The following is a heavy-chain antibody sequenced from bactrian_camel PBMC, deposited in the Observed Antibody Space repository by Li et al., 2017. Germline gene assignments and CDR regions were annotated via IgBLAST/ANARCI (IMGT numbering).Heavy chain of an antibody. CDR3: ATGGRLPYGGSWSEDFGY. V-gene: IGHV3S40*01. J-gene: IGHJ6*01. CDR2: INSGGAT. D-gene: IGHD6*01. Sequence: VQLVESGGGVVQPGGSLRLSCAASGFTFTAYDMSWVRQAPGKGLEWVSAINSGGATNYGDSVKGRFTISRDNAKNMLYLQMNSLKTEDTAVYYCATGGRLPYGGSWSEDFGYWGQGTQVTVS. CDR1: GFTFTAYD.